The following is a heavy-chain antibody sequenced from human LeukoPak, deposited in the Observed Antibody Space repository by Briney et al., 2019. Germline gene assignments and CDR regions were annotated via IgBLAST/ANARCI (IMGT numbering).Heavy chain of an antibody. J-gene: IGHJ4*02. CDR3: ARAFKYSMSGYYFDY. Sequence: GGSLRLSCAASGVTFSSYAMSWVRQAPGKGLEWVSGINWNGGSTGYADSVKGRFTISRDNAKNSLYLQMNSLRAEDTALYYCARAFKYSMSGYYFDYWGQGTLVTVSS. D-gene: IGHD2-21*01. CDR2: INWNGGST. CDR1: GVTFSSYA. V-gene: IGHV3-20*04.